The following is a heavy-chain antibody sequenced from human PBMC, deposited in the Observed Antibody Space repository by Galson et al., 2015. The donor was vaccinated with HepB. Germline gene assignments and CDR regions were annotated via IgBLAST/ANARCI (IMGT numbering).Heavy chain of an antibody. D-gene: IGHD1-1*01. Sequence: SLRLSCAASEYPFSNYAMSWVRQAPRKGLEWVSGISGSDDSTSYADSVKGRFTISRDNSENTLYLQMNSLRAEDTAIYYCANHGTTLVIDAFDFWGQGTMVTVSS. CDR3: ANHGTTLVIDAFDF. CDR1: EYPFSNYA. CDR2: ISGSDDST. V-gene: IGHV3-23*01. J-gene: IGHJ3*01.